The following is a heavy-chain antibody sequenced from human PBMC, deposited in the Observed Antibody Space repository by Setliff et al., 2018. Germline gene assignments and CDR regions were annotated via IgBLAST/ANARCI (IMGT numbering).Heavy chain of an antibody. V-gene: IGHV3-48*01. D-gene: IGHD3-22*01. Sequence: PGGSLRLSCAASGITFSTYSMNWVRQAPGKGLEWVSYISSRSDIIYYADSVKGRFTISRDNAKNSLYLQVNSLRAEDTAVYYCATTPRKGRSGGYYYDDPYYYYRDVWGKGTTVTVSS. J-gene: IGHJ6*03. CDR2: ISSRSDII. CDR3: ATTPRKGRSGGYYYDDPYYYYRDV. CDR1: GITFSTYS.